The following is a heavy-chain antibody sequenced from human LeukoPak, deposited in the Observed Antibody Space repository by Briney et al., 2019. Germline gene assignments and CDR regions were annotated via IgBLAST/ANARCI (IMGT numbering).Heavy chain of an antibody. D-gene: IGHD6-13*01. Sequence: GGSLRLSCAASGFTFSSYGMHWVRQAPGKGLEWVAFIRFDGSNEYYADSVKGRFTISRDNSKNTLYLQMNSLRAEDTAVYYCAKESAAAGGYFDYWGQGTLVTVSS. V-gene: IGHV3-30*02. J-gene: IGHJ4*02. CDR3: AKESAAAGGYFDY. CDR2: IRFDGSNE. CDR1: GFTFSSYG.